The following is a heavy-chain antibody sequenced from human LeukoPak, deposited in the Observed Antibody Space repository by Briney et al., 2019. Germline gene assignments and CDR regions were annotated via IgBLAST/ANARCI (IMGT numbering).Heavy chain of an antibody. V-gene: IGHV1-8*01. J-gene: IGHJ4*02. D-gene: IGHD1-26*01. CDR1: GYTFTSYD. CDR3: ATELLAELRPR. Sequence: ASVKVSCKASGYTFTSYDINWVRQATGQGLEWMGWMNPNSGNTGYAQKFQGRVTMTEDTSTDTAYMELSSLRSEDTAVYYCATELLAELRPRWGQGTLVTVSS. CDR2: MNPNSGNT.